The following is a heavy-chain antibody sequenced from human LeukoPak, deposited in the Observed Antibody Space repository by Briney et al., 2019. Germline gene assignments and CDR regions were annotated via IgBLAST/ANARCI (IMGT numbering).Heavy chain of an antibody. J-gene: IGHJ4*02. V-gene: IGHV4-39*01. CDR2: FHYSGST. Sequence: SETLSLTCTVSGGSISSSSYYWGWIRQPPGKGLEWIGSFHYSGSTYYNPSLKSRVTISVDTSKNQFSLKLNSVTAADTAVYYCARHGGEWLRYYFNYWGQGTLVTVSS. CDR1: GGSISSSSYY. D-gene: IGHD5-12*01. CDR3: ARHGGEWLRYYFNY.